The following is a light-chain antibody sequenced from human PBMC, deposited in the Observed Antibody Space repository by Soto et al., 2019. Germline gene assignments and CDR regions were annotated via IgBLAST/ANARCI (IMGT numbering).Light chain of an antibody. CDR3: QQRSNWPPSIT. J-gene: IGKJ5*01. CDR1: QSVSSY. CDR2: DAS. V-gene: IGKV3-11*01. Sequence: EVVFTQSPATLSLSPGERATRSCRASQSVSSYLAWYQQKPGQAPRLLIYDASNRATGIPARFSGSGSGTDFTLTISSLEPEDFAVYYCQQRSNWPPSITFGQRARLEIK.